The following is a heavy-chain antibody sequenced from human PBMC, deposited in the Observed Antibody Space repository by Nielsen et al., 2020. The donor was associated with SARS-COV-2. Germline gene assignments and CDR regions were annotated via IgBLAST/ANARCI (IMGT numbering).Heavy chain of an antibody. Sequence: LSLTCAASGFTFSSYGMHWVRQAPGKGLEWVAVISYDGSNKYYADSVKGRFTISRDNSKNTLYLQMNSLRAEDTAVYYCAKDHLSVVYALDYWGQGTLVTVSS. J-gene: IGHJ4*02. CDR3: AKDHLSVVYALDY. D-gene: IGHD2-8*02. CDR1: GFTFSSYG. V-gene: IGHV3-30*18. CDR2: ISYDGSNK.